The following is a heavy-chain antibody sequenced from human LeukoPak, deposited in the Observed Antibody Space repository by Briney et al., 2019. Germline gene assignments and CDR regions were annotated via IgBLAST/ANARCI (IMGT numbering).Heavy chain of an antibody. J-gene: IGHJ6*02. Sequence: GESLKISCKGSGYSFTSYWIGWVRQMPGKGLEWMGIIYHGDSDTRYSPSFQGQVTISADKSISTAYLQWSSLKASDTAMYYCARQKAAIVGATNGMDVWGQGTTVTVSS. CDR2: IYHGDSDT. D-gene: IGHD1-26*01. V-gene: IGHV5-51*01. CDR3: ARQKAAIVGATNGMDV. CDR1: GYSFTSYW.